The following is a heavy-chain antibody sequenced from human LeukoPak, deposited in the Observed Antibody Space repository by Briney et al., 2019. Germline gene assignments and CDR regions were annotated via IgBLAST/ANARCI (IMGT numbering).Heavy chain of an antibody. CDR3: AELGITMIGGV. CDR1: GFTFSSYW. J-gene: IGHJ6*04. D-gene: IGHD3-10*02. CDR2: ISSSGSTI. V-gene: IGHV3-48*03. Sequence: PGGSLRLSCAASGFTFSSYWMSWVRQAPGKGLEWVSYISSSGSTIYYADSVRGRFTISRDNAKNSLYLQMNSLRAEDTAVYYCAELGITMIGGVWGKGTTVTISS.